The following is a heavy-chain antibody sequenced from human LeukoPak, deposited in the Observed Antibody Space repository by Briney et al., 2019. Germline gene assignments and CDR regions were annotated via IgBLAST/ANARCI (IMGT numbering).Heavy chain of an antibody. J-gene: IGHJ6*02. Sequence: GGSLRLSCASSGFTFSSYSMNWVRQAPGKGLEWVSSISSSSSYIYYADSVKGRFTISRDNAKNSPYLQMNSLRTEDTAVYYCGRIAINANNGMDVWGQGTTVTVSS. CDR2: ISSSSSYI. CDR3: GRIAINANNGMDV. V-gene: IGHV3-21*04. D-gene: IGHD1/OR15-1a*01. CDR1: GFTFSSYS.